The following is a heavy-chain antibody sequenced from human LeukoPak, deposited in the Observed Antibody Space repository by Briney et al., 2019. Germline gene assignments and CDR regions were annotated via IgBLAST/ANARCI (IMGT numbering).Heavy chain of an antibody. CDR3: AKSPMPAAAGTSWYYYYYMDV. CDR2: IRYDGSNK. V-gene: IGHV3-30*02. D-gene: IGHD6-13*01. CDR1: RFTFSSYG. Sequence: PGGSLRLSCAASRFTFSSYGMHWVRQAPGKGLEWVAFIRYDGSNKYYADSVKGRFTISRDNSKNTLYLQMNSLRAEDTAVYYCAKSPMPAAAGTSWYYYYYMDVWGKGTTVTISS. J-gene: IGHJ6*03.